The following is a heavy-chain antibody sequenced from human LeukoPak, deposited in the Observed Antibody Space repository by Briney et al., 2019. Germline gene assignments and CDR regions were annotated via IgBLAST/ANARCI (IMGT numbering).Heavy chain of an antibody. Sequence: GGSLRLSCAASGFTLSDYYMSWIRHAPGEWREWISYISSSGINIYYADSVKGRFTMSRDNAKGLMYLKMKGMRAEDRAIYWCAGGRDYFDYWGQGTMVTVSS. J-gene: IGHJ4*02. CDR2: ISSSGINI. CDR3: AGGRDYFDY. D-gene: IGHD3-16*01. CDR1: GFTLSDYY. V-gene: IGHV3-11*01.